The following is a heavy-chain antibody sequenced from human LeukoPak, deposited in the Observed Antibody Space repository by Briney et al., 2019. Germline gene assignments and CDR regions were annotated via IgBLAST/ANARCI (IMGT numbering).Heavy chain of an antibody. CDR1: GFTFSRYG. Sequence: PGGSLRLSCAASGFTFSRYGMSWVRHAPGKGLEWVSAISGSGGSTYYADSVKGRYTISRDNSKNTLYLQMNSLRAEDTAVYYCAKESPPTVAATVGWFHPWGQGTLVTVSS. V-gene: IGHV3-23*01. CDR2: ISGSGGST. CDR3: AKESPPTVAATVGWFHP. D-gene: IGHD2-15*01. J-gene: IGHJ5*02.